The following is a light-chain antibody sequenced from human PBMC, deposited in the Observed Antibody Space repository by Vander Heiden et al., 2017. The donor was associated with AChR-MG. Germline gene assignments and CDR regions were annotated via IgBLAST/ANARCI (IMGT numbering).Light chain of an antibody. CDR2: DVS. J-gene: IGLJ3*02. CDR1: SSDVGSYNY. Sequence: QSAPTQPRPGSGSPGQSVTISCTGTSSDVGSYNYVSCYQQQPRTAPKLMIYDVSKRPAGVPDRCSGSTSGDTASITISGHEAEDEADYYCCSYAGSYAWVFGGGTKLTVL. V-gene: IGLV2-11*01. CDR3: CSYAGSYAWV.